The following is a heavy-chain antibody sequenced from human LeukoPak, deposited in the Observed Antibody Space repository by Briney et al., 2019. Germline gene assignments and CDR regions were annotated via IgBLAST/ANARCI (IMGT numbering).Heavy chain of an antibody. J-gene: IGHJ4*02. Sequence: PSETLSLTCTVSGGSISSSSYYWGWIRQPPGKGLEWIGSIYYSGSTYYNPSLKSRVTISVDTSKNQFSLKLSSVTAADTAVYYCARDGGPTVRWGQGTLVTVSS. CDR2: IYYSGST. V-gene: IGHV4-39*07. CDR3: ARDGGPTVR. D-gene: IGHD4-17*01. CDR1: GGSISSSSYY.